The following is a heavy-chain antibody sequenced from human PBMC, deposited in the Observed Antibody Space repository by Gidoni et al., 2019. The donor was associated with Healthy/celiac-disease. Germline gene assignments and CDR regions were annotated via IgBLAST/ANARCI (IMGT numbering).Heavy chain of an antibody. CDR3: ARDLGIAAAGTFNWFDP. CDR1: GYTFTSYY. Sequence: QVQLVQSGAEVKKPGASVKVSCKASGYTFTSYYMHWVRQAPGQGLEWMGIINPSGGSTSYAQKFQGRVTMTRDTSTSTVYMELSSLRSEDTAVYYCARDLGIAAAGTFNWFDPWGQGTLVTVSS. V-gene: IGHV1-46*01. J-gene: IGHJ5*02. D-gene: IGHD6-13*01. CDR2: INPSGGST.